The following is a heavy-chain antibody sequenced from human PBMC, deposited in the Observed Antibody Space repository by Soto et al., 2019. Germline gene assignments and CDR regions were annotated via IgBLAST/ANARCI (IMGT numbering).Heavy chain of an antibody. J-gene: IGHJ4*02. Sequence: PGGSLRLCCAASGFTISTYSITWVRQTPAKGLEWVSGISVTGDTTFYADSVKGRFTISRDNSKNTVYLQMHSLRVEDTAVYYCAKWSGYGDLWGQGTLVTVSS. D-gene: IGHD5-12*01. CDR1: GFTISTYS. CDR2: ISVTGDTT. CDR3: AKWSGYGDL. V-gene: IGHV3-23*01.